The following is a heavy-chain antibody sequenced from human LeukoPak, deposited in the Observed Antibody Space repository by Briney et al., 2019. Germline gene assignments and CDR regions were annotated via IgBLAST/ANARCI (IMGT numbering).Heavy chain of an antibody. Sequence: GGSLRLSCEASGFTFSDHYMSWIRQAPGKGLEWVSYISSGSTYTNYADSVEGRYTISRDNAKNSLYLQMSSLRAEDTAIYYCAKGHSDFGTGFDLWGQGTLVTVSS. J-gene: IGHJ4*02. CDR1: GFTFSDHY. CDR2: ISSGSTYT. D-gene: IGHD4-17*01. V-gene: IGHV3-11*05. CDR3: AKGHSDFGTGFDL.